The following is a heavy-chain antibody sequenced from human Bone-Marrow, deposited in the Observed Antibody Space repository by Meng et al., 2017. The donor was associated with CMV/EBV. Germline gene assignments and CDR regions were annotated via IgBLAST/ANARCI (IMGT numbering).Heavy chain of an antibody. CDR2: TSKDESDK. Sequence: GESLKISCAASGFSVSNNYMNWVRQAPGKGLEWVAVTSKDESDKQYVDSVKGRFTISRDNSKNTLYLQMNSLRADDTAVYYCVRDDYGGLDYWGQGTVVTVSS. CDR1: GFSVSNNY. V-gene: IGHV3-30-3*01. D-gene: IGHD4-23*01. CDR3: VRDDYGGLDY. J-gene: IGHJ4*02.